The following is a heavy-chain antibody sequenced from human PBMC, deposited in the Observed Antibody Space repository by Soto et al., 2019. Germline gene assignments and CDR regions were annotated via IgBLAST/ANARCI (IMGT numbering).Heavy chain of an antibody. D-gene: IGHD4-17*01. CDR2: IIPMFGTP. CDR1: GGSVNSHA. CDR3: ARSRNVAEFNDYGGNYHGFDI. J-gene: IGHJ3*02. Sequence: QVQLEQSGAEVKKAGSSVKVSCKAFGGSVNSHAISWVRQAPGQGLEWMGGIIPMFGTPTYAQKFQAGVTISAEESTSTVYLDLSSLRSEDTAVYYCARSRNVAEFNDYGGNYHGFDIWGQGTRVTLSS. V-gene: IGHV1-69*01.